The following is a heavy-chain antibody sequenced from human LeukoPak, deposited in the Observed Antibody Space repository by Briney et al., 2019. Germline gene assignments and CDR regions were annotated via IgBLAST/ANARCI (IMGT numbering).Heavy chain of an antibody. Sequence: GGSLRLSCAASGFTFSNCAMSWVRQAPEKGLEWVSGISGSGSSTYYADSVKGRFTISRDNSENTLSLQMNSLRADDTTIYYCAKSCNSGNCYYNYWGQGTLVTVSS. D-gene: IGHD2/OR15-2a*01. J-gene: IGHJ4*02. CDR1: GFTFSNCA. V-gene: IGHV3-23*01. CDR3: AKSCNSGNCYYNY. CDR2: ISGSGSST.